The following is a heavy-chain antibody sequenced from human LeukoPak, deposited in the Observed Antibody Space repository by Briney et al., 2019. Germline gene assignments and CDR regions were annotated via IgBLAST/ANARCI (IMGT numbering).Heavy chain of an antibody. J-gene: IGHJ6*02. V-gene: IGHV3-33*01. CDR3: ARGGYYLYGMDV. D-gene: IGHD3-10*01. CDR2: IWYDGSNK. CDR1: GFTFSSYG. Sequence: GGSLRLSCAASGFTFSSYGMHWVRQAPGKGLEWVAVIWYDGSNKYYADSVKGRFTISRDNSKNTLYLQMNSLRAGDTAVYYCARGGYYLYGMDVRGQGTTVTVSS.